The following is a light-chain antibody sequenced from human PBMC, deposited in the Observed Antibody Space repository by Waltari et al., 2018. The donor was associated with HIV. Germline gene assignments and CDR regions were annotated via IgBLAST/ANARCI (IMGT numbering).Light chain of an antibody. CDR3: CSYAGSYTFYV. CDR1: SSDVGAYNY. CDR2: DVS. J-gene: IGLJ1*01. V-gene: IGLV2-11*01. Sequence: QSALTQPRSVSGSPGQSVTISCTGTSSDVGAYNYVSWYQQHPGRAPKLMIYDVSQRPSRVPARFSGSKSGNTASLTISGLQAEDEADYYCCSYAGSYTFYVFGTGTKVTVL.